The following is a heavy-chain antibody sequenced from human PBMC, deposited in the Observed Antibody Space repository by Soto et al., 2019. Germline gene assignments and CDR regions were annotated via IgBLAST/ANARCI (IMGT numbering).Heavy chain of an antibody. Sequence: ASVKVSCKASGYTFTGCYMHWVRQAPGQGLEWMGWINPNSGGTNYAQKFQGRVTMTRDTSISTAYMELSRLRSDDTAVYYCARSPRVDTAIRLDCWGQGTLVTVSS. V-gene: IGHV1-2*02. CDR1: GYTFTGCY. D-gene: IGHD5-18*01. CDR2: INPNSGGT. J-gene: IGHJ4*02. CDR3: ARSPRVDTAIRLDC.